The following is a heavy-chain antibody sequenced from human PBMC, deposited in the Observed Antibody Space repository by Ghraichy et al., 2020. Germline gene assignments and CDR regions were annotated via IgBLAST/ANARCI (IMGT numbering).Heavy chain of an antibody. Sequence: ASVKVSCKTSGYTFTNYAIAWVRQAPGQGPEWMGWISPYNGNTNYAEKFQGRVTMTTDTSTNTAYLELRSLRSDDTAVYYCARERSQLVHQYYYHMDVWGKGTTVTVSS. J-gene: IGHJ6*03. CDR1: GYTFTNYA. CDR2: ISPYNGNT. D-gene: IGHD6-6*01. V-gene: IGHV1-18*01. CDR3: ARERSQLVHQYYYHMDV.